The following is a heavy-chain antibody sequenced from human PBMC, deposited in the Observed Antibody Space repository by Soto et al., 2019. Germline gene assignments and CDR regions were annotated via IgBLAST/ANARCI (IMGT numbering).Heavy chain of an antibody. CDR1: GYTFTSYY. J-gene: IGHJ6*02. CDR3: ARYRHCSGDSCNYYYIMDL. V-gene: IGHV1-46*01. CDR2: INPSGGST. D-gene: IGHD2-15*01. Sequence: GASVKVSCKASGYTFTSYYMHWVRQAPGQGLDWMGIINPSGGSTSYAQKFQGRVTMTRGTSTSTVYMELSSLRSDDTATYFCARYRHCSGDSCNYYYIMDLWGQGTTVTVSS.